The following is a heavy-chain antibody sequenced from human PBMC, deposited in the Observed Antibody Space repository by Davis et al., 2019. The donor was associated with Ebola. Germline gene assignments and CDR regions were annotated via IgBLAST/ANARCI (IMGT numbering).Heavy chain of an antibody. V-gene: IGHV4-39*01. CDR1: GGSISSSSYY. D-gene: IGHD6-13*01. CDR3: ARGYSSSWPFN. Sequence: SETLSLTCTVSGGSISSSSYYWGWIRQPPGKGLEWIGSIYYSGSTYYNPSLKSRVTISVDTSKNQFSLKLSSVTAADTAAYYCARGYSSSWPFNWGQGTLVTVSS. J-gene: IGHJ4*02. CDR2: IYYSGST.